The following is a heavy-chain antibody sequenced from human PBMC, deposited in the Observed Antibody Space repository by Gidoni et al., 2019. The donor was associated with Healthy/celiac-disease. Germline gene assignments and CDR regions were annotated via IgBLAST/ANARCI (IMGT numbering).Heavy chain of an antibody. CDR1: SSSSGGYY. J-gene: IGHJ4*02. Sequence: SSSSGGYYWSWIRQHPGKGLEWIGYIYYSGSTYYNPSLKSRVTISVDTSKNQFDLKLSSVTAADTAVYDCARGSGSYGYWGQGTLVTVSS. V-gene: IGHV4-31*02. D-gene: IGHD1-26*01. CDR3: ARGSGSYGY. CDR2: IYYSGST.